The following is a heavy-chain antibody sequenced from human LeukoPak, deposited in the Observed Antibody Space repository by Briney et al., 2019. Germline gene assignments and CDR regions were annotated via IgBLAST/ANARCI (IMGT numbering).Heavy chain of an antibody. J-gene: IGHJ1*01. CDR2: INHSGRT. CDR1: GGSFSGYY. D-gene: IGHD1-26*01. Sequence: SETLSLTCAVYGGSFSGYYWSWIRQPPGKGLEWIGEINHSGRTNYNPSLKSRVTISVDTSKNQFSLKLSSVTAADTAVYYCARPSGSYPAYFQHWGQGTLVTVSS. V-gene: IGHV4-34*01. CDR3: ARPSGSYPAYFQH.